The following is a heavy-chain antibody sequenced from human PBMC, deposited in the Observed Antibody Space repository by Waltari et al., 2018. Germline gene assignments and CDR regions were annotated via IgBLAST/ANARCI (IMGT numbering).Heavy chain of an antibody. D-gene: IGHD4-17*01. CDR1: GFTFSAYA. V-gene: IGHV3-48*01. CDR3: ARVPTVVLSLAVYFDY. Sequence: EVQLMESGGALVQPGGSLRLSFLASGFTFSAYAMNWVRQAPGKGLEWFSYIRSSSSAIYYADSVKGRFTISRDNANNSLYLQMNSLRAEDTAIYYCARVPTVVLSLAVYFDYWGQGSLVTVSS. J-gene: IGHJ4*02. CDR2: IRSSSSAI.